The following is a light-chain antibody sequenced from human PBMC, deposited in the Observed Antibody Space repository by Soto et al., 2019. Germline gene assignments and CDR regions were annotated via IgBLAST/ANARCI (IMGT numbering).Light chain of an antibody. V-gene: IGLV2-14*01. CDR2: DVS. J-gene: IGLJ1*01. CDR1: SSDVGGYNY. Sequence: QSALTQPASVSGSPGQSITISCTGTSSDVGGYNYVSWYQQHPGKAPQLMIYDVSNRPSGVSNRFSGSKSGNTASLTISGLQAEDEADYYCSSKTISNTYVFGTGTKVTVL. CDR3: SSKTISNTYV.